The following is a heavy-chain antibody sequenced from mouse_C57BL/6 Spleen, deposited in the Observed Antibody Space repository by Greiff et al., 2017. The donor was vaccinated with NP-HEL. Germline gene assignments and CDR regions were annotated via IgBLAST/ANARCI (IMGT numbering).Heavy chain of an antibody. D-gene: IGHD3-3*01. CDR2: IDPSDSYT. CDR1: GYTFTSYW. CDR3: ASLGGTGFAY. V-gene: IGHV1-69*01. J-gene: IGHJ3*01. Sequence: QVQLQQPGAELVMPGASVKLSCKASGYTFTSYWMHWVKQRPGQGLEWIGEIDPSDSYTNYNQKFKGKSTLSVDKSSSTAYMQLSILTSEDSAVDYLASLGGTGFAYWGQGTLVTVSA.